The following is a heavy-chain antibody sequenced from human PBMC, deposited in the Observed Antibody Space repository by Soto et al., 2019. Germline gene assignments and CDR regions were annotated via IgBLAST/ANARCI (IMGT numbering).Heavy chain of an antibody. CDR1: GFTFSTYW. D-gene: IGHD3-22*01. Sequence: EVQLVESGGGLVQPGGSLRLSCVGTGFTFSTYWMHWVRQAPGKGLEWVSRIKTDGTITGYADSVKGRFTISRDNAKNTLYLQMNSLRAEDTAVYYCARGGVIVVGLDVWGQGTTVTVSS. V-gene: IGHV3-74*01. J-gene: IGHJ6*02. CDR2: IKTDGTIT. CDR3: ARGGVIVVGLDV.